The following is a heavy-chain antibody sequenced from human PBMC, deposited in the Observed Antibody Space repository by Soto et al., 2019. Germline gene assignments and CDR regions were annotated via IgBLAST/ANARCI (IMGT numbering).Heavy chain of an antibody. CDR3: AKPTGGSYPESRVFDS. CDR1: GFTFSSSA. Sequence: GGSLRLSCAASGFTFSSSAMSWVRQAPEEGLEWVSAISTSGGNTLYADSVKGRFTISRDNSKNTLFLQMSSLRAEDTAIYYCAKPTGGSYPESRVFDSWGQGTRVTVSS. D-gene: IGHD1-26*01. J-gene: IGHJ4*02. V-gene: IGHV3-23*01. CDR2: ISTSGGNT.